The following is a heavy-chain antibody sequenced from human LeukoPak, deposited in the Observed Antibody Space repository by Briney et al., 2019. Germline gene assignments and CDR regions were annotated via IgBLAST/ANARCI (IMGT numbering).Heavy chain of an antibody. CDR3: ARAVGPYDY. Sequence: GRSLRLSCAASGFTFSSYGMHWVRQAPGKGLEWVAVIWYDGSNKYYADSVKGRFTISRDNSKNTLYLQMNSLRAEDTAVYFCARAVGPYDYWGQGTLVTVSS. V-gene: IGHV3-33*01. D-gene: IGHD3-10*01. J-gene: IGHJ4*02. CDR2: IWYDGSNK. CDR1: GFTFSSYG.